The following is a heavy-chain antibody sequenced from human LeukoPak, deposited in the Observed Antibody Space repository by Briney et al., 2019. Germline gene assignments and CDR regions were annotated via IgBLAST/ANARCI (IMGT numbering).Heavy chain of an antibody. CDR1: AFTFSEQY. Sequence: PAGSLTPACLVYAFTFSEQYAECDRQTPGKGLEWIGRTKVKGDNYVTEYAASVKGIFTISRDESKSSMYLKMNSLKTEETAVYYCARDTSGSCDYWGQGTGVTVSS. D-gene: IGHD1-26*01. CDR2: TKVKGDNYVT. J-gene: IGHJ4*02. V-gene: IGHV3-72*01. CDR3: ARDTSGSCDY.